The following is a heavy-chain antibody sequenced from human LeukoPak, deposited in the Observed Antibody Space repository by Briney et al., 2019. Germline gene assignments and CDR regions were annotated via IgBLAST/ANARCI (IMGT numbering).Heavy chain of an antibody. D-gene: IGHD5-18*01. J-gene: IGHJ4*02. V-gene: IGHV4-59*08. CDR2: IYYSGST. CDR3: ARSHPGYSYGYSDY. CDR1: GGSISSYY. Sequence: SETLSLTCTVSGGSISSYYWGWIRQPPGKGLEWIGYIYYSGSTNYNPSLKSRVTISVDTSKNQFSLKLSSVTAADTAVYYCARSHPGYSYGYSDYWGQGTLVTVSS.